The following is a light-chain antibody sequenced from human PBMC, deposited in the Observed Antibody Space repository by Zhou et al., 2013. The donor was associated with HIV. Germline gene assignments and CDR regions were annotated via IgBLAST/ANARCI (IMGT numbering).Light chain of an antibody. CDR3: QQANSFPLT. V-gene: IGKV1-33*01. J-gene: IGKJ5*01. CDR2: DTS. CDR1: QDITYY. Sequence: DIQMTQSPSSLSASVGDRVTITCQASQDITYYLNWYQQKPGEVPKVLIYDTSNLETGVPSRFRGSGSGTDFTLTISSLQPEDVATYFCQQANSFPLTFGQGTRLDLK.